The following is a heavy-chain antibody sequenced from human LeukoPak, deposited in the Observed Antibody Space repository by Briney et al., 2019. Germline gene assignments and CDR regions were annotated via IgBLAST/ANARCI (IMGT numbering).Heavy chain of an antibody. CDR2: MYYSGKT. J-gene: IGHJ4*02. V-gene: IGHV4-39*01. D-gene: IGHD3-3*01. CDR1: GGSINSSSYY. Sequence: SETLSLTCSVSGGSINSSSYYWGWIRQPPGKGLEWVGSMYYSGKTYYNPSLKSRVTISTDTSKNQFSLKLSSVTAADTAVYYCARGAHYDFWSTYYFDYWGQGTLVTVSS. CDR3: ARGAHYDFWSTYYFDY.